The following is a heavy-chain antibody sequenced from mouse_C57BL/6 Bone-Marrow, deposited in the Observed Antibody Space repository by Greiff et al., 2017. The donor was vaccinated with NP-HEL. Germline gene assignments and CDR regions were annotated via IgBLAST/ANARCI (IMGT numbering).Heavy chain of an antibody. J-gene: IGHJ2*01. CDR2: IYPRSGNT. Sequence: VQLQQSGAELARPGASVKLSCKASGYTFTSYGISWVKQRTGPGLEWMGEIYPRSGNTYYNEKLKGKATLTADKSSSTAYMELRSLTSEDSAVYFCARYLSATGTGYYFDYWGQGTTLTVSS. CDR3: ARYLSATGTGYYFDY. D-gene: IGHD4-1*02. CDR1: GYTFTSYG. V-gene: IGHV1-81*01.